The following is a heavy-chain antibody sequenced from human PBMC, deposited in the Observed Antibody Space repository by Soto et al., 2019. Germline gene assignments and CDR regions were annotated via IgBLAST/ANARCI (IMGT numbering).Heavy chain of an antibody. Sequence: QVQLMESGGGVVQPGGSLRLSSETSGFAFSGYSMHWFRQAPGKGLEWVAVTSSDGGTKFYADSVKGRFTVSRDNSKNSLYLQMNRLRPEDTALYFCAAGLGWIFDLWGRGTLVTVSS. J-gene: IGHJ2*01. CDR1: GFAFSGYS. V-gene: IGHV3-30*14. CDR3: AAGLGWIFDL. CDR2: TSSDGGTK. D-gene: IGHD6-19*01.